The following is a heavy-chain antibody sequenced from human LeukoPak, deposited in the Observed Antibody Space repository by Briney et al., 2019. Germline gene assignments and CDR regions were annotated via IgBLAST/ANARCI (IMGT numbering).Heavy chain of an antibody. J-gene: IGHJ6*02. CDR1: GYTFTSYD. D-gene: IGHD2-2*01. Sequence: ASVKVSCKASGYTFTSYDINWVRQATGQGLEWMGWMNPNSGNTGYAHKFQGRVTMTRNTSISTAYMELSSLRSEDTAVYYCARGSVVPAAKAYYYYYGMDVWGQGTTVTVSS. V-gene: IGHV1-8*01. CDR3: ARGSVVPAAKAYYYYYGMDV. CDR2: MNPNSGNT.